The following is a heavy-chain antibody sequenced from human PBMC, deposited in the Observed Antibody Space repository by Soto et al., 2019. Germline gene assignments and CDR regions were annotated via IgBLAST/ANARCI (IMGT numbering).Heavy chain of an antibody. D-gene: IGHD6-13*01. CDR2: IYTSGTT. J-gene: IGHJ5*02. CDR3: ARDIAAAGMEDWFDP. CDR1: GGSISGYY. V-gene: IGHV4-4*07. Sequence: SETLSLTCTVSGGSISGYYWSWIRQPAGKGLEWLGRIYTSGTTNYNPSLKSRITMSVDTSKNQFSLKLSSVTVADTAVYYCARDIAAAGMEDWFDPWGQGTLVT.